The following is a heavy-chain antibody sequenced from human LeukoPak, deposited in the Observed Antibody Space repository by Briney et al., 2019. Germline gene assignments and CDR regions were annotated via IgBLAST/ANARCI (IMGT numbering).Heavy chain of an antibody. Sequence: SETLSLTCTVSGASTSSYYWSWIRQPPGKGLEWIGYIYSSGSTNYNPSLKSRVTISVDTSKNRFSLKLSSVTAADTAVYYCAREDYVWGSYRRFDYWGQGTLVTVSS. J-gene: IGHJ4*02. CDR3: AREDYVWGSYRRFDY. CDR1: GASTSSYY. CDR2: IYSSGST. V-gene: IGHV4-59*12. D-gene: IGHD3-16*02.